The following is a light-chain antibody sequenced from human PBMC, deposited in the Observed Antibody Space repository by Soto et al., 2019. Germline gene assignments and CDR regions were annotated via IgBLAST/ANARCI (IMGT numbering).Light chain of an antibody. J-gene: IGKJ1*01. CDR2: DAS. CDR1: QDISNN. CDR3: QQYDNLPWT. V-gene: IGKV1-33*01. Sequence: DIQMTQSPSSLSASVGDRVTITCQASQDISNNLNWYQQKPGKAPKLLIYDASTLETGVPSRFSGSGSGTDFTFTISSLQPEDIATYYCQQYDNLPWTFGQGTKVESK.